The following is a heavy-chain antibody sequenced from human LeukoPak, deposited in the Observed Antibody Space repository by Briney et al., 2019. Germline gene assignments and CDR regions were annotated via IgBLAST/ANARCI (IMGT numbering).Heavy chain of an antibody. V-gene: IGHV4-30-2*01. CDR3: AAASGDYGSSVDWFDP. CDR1: GGSISSSGYS. Sequence: SETLSLTCAVSGGSISSSGYSWSWIRQPPGKGLEWICYIYHSGSTNYSPSLKSRVTISVDRSKNQFSLKLSSVTAADTAVYYCAAASGDYGSSVDWFDPWGQGTLVTVSS. CDR2: IYHSGST. J-gene: IGHJ5*02. D-gene: IGHD3-10*01.